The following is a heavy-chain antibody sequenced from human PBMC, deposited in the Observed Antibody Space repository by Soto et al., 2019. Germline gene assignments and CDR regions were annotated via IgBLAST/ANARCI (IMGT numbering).Heavy chain of an antibody. CDR3: SRGGGGGLFDL. J-gene: IGHJ4*02. Sequence: QAQLVESGGGLVKPGGSLRLSCASSGFTFSDHYMSWIRRSPGKGLEFLSYISPRTTYKNYADSVKGRFTISRDNAKNSLYLQLNSLRAEDTAIYYCSRGGGGGLFDLWGQGTFVTVSS. D-gene: IGHD2-21*01. CDR1: GFTFSDHY. V-gene: IGHV3-11*06. CDR2: ISPRTTYK.